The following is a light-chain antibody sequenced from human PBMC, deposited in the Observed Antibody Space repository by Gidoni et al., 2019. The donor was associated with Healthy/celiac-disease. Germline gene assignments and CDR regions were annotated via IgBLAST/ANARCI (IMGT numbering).Light chain of an antibody. J-gene: IGKJ2*01. CDR1: QSVSSSY. Sequence: IVLPPSSGPLSWSPGERAILSCRASQSVSSSYLSWYQQKPGQAPRLLICGAFSRDTGIPDRYSDSGSETDFTLTISRLEPEDFAVYYCQQYDSSPRTFGQGTKLEIK. CDR3: QQYDSSPRT. CDR2: GAF. V-gene: IGKV3-20*01.